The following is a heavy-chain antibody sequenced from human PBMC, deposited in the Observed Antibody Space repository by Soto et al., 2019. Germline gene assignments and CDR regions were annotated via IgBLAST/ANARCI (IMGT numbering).Heavy chain of an antibody. D-gene: IGHD2-2*03. CDR1: GYTLTELS. J-gene: IGHJ6*02. Sequence: ASVKVSCKVSGYTLTELSMHWVRQAPGKGLEWMGGFDPEDGEAIYAQKFQGRVTITADESTGTAYMELSSLRSEDTAVYYCARYGDGYCSSTSCYALSPTRYYYGMDVWGQGTTVTVSS. CDR3: ARYGDGYCSSTSCYALSPTRYYYGMDV. CDR2: FDPEDGEA. V-gene: IGHV1-24*01.